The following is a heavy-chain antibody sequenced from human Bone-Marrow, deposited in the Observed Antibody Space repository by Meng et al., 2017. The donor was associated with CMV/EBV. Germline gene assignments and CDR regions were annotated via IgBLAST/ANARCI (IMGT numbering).Heavy chain of an antibody. J-gene: IGHJ4*02. CDR2: INPNSGGT. CDR3: ARGDEWELLYYFDY. D-gene: IGHD1-26*01. CDR1: GYAFTGYY. V-gene: IGHV1-2*02. Sequence: ASVKVSCKASGYAFTGYYMHWVRQAPGQGLEWMGWINPNSGGTNYAQKFQGRVTMTRDTSISTAYMELSRLRSDDTAVYYCARGDEWELLYYFDYWGQGTRVTVSS.